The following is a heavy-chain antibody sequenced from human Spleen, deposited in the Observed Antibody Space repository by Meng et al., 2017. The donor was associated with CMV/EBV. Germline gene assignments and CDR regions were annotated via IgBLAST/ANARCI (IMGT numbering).Heavy chain of an antibody. D-gene: IGHD2-2*01. J-gene: IGHJ4*02. Sequence: GESLKISCAASGFTFSSYAMHWVRQAPGKGLEYVSAISSNGGSTYYADSVKGRFTISRDNAKNSLYLQMNSLRAEDTAVYYCARRYCSSTSCLLDYWGQGTLVTVSS. CDR2: ISSNGGST. V-gene: IGHV3-64*02. CDR3: ARRYCSSTSCLLDY. CDR1: GFTFSSYA.